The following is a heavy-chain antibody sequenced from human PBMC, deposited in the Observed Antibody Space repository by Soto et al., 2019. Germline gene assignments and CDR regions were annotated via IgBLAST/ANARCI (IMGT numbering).Heavy chain of an antibody. J-gene: IGHJ1*01. D-gene: IGHD1-20*01. CDR2: ISVSGGST. CDR1: GITLGTYI. Sequence: PGESLRLSCAPSGITLGTYIVSWIRQAPGPGLEWVSSISVSGGSTYYADSVKGRFTISRDNARNTLYLQMNRLGVDDTAPYFCARANYKWNQEYWVQGT. V-gene: IGHV3-21*01. CDR3: ARANYKWNQEY.